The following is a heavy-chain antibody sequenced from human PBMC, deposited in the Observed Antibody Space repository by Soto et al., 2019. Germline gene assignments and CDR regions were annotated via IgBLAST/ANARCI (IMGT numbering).Heavy chain of an antibody. CDR2: IWYDGSYD. CDR1: GFTFTRTA. Sequence: QVQLVESGGGVVQPGKSLRLSCAASGFTFTRTATHWVRQAPGKGLEWVALIWYDGSYDYYADSVKGRFTISRDKSTDTVSLQMNSLRADDTAVYYCARDSHGDYDLAYWGQGTLVTVS. CDR3: ARDSHGDYDLAY. J-gene: IGHJ4*02. V-gene: IGHV3-33*01. D-gene: IGHD4-17*01.